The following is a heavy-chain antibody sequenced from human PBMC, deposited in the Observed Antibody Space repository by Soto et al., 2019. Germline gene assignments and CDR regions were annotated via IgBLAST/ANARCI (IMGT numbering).Heavy chain of an antibody. V-gene: IGHV1-2*02. CDR1: GYTFTGYY. Sequence: VKVSCKASGYTFTGYYMHWVRQAPGQGLEWMGWINPNSGDTNYAQKFQGRVTMTRDTSITTASVELSRLRSEDTAMYYCARVMITFGGIVDKYYFDFWGQGTQVTVSS. J-gene: IGHJ4*02. CDR2: INPNSGDT. CDR3: ARVMITFGGIVDKYYFDF. D-gene: IGHD3-16*02.